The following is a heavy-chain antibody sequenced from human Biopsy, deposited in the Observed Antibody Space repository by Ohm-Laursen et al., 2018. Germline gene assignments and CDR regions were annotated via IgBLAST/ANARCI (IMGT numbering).Heavy chain of an antibody. J-gene: IGHJ4*02. V-gene: IGHV4-61*08. Sequence: ETLSLTCTVSGGSVRSPDHRWNWVRRAPGKGLEWIGNIYYSWTTLYNPSLSGRVTMDLDRSTNQFSLKLKSVTSADTAVYFCARAYFYGMGTSNYFLDSWGQGALVTVPS. D-gene: IGHD3-10*01. CDR1: GGSVRSPDHR. CDR2: IYYSWTT. CDR3: ARAYFYGMGTSNYFLDS.